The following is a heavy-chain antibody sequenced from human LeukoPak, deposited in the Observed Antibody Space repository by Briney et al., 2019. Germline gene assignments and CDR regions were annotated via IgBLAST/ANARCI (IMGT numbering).Heavy chain of an antibody. CDR2: ISAYNGNT. CDR3: ARPRFFTIFGVVSPALDYGDYALDY. CDR1: GYTFTSYG. V-gene: IGHV1-18*01. Sequence: ASVKVSCKASGYTFTSYGISWVRQAPGQGLEWMGWISAYNGNTNYAQKLQGRVTMTTDTSTSTAYMELRSLRSDDTAVYHCARPRFFTIFGVVSPALDYGDYALDYWGQGTLVTVSS. J-gene: IGHJ4*02. D-gene: IGHD3-3*01.